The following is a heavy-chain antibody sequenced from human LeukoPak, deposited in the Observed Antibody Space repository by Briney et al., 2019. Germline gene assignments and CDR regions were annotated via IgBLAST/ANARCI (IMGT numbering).Heavy chain of an antibody. J-gene: IGHJ4*02. V-gene: IGHV4-59*12. D-gene: IGHD3-22*01. Sequence: SSETLSLTCTVSGGSISSYYWSWIRQPPGKGLEWIGYIYYSGTTNYNPSLKSRVTISVDTSKNQFSLKLSSVTAADTAVYYCATLAGSGYQYYFDYWGQGTLVTVSS. CDR1: GGSISSYY. CDR2: IYYSGTT. CDR3: ATLAGSGYQYYFDY.